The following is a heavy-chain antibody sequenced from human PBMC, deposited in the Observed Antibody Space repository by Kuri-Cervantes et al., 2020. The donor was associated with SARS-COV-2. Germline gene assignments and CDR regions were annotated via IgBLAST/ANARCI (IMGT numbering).Heavy chain of an antibody. CDR2: ISGSGGST. J-gene: IGHJ6*02. CDR1: GFTFSSYA. D-gene: IGHD3-3*01. Sequence: GESLKISCAASGFTFSSYAMSWVRQAPGKGLEWVSAISGSGGSTYYADSVKGRFTISRDNSKNTLYLQMNSLRAEDTAVYYCTNVLRFLEWEDYYGMDVWGQGTTVTVSS. CDR3: TNVLRFLEWEDYYGMDV. V-gene: IGHV3-23*01.